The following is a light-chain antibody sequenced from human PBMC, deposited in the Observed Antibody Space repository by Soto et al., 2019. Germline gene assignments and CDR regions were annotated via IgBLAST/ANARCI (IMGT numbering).Light chain of an antibody. CDR2: DVT. V-gene: IGLV2-14*01. CDR3: SSYTSISTHV. J-gene: IGLJ1*01. CDR1: SSDVGGYNF. Sequence: QSVLTQPVSVSGTPGQSITISCTGTSSDVGGYNFVSWYQQHPDKAPKLMIYDVTNRPSGVSNRFSGSKSGNTASLTISGLQAEDEADYYCSSYTSISTHVFGTGTKVTVL.